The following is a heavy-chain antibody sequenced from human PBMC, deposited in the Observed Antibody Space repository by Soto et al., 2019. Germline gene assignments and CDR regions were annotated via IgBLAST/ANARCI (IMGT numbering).Heavy chain of an antibody. D-gene: IGHD6-6*01. V-gene: IGHV3-53*01. J-gene: IGHJ4*02. CDR2: IYSGGST. Sequence: GGSLRLACAASGFTFRNYMSWVRQAPGKGLEWVSIIYSGGSTYYADSVKGRFTISRDNSKNTLFLQMSSLRVEDTAVYYCAREVYSSTSFWGQGTLVTVSS. CDR3: AREVYSSTSF. CDR1: GFTFRNY.